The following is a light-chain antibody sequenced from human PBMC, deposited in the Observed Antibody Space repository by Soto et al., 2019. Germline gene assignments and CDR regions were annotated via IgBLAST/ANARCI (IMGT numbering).Light chain of an antibody. V-gene: IGKV1-5*01. CDR1: QSISSW. J-gene: IGKJ1*01. CDR2: DAS. CDR3: QQYNSYSRT. Sequence: DIQMTQSPSTLSASVGDRVTITCRASQSISSWMAWYQQKPGKAPKLLIYDASSLESGVASRFSGSGSGTEFTLTISSLQPDDFATYYCQQYNSYSRTFGQATKVEIK.